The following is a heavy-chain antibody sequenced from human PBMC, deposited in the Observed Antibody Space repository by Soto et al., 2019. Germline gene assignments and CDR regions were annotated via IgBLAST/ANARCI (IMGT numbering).Heavy chain of an antibody. CDR3: ASPSYMGGFRDYCYYGMDV. Sequence: SETLSLTCAVSGYSISSGYYWGWIRQPPGKGLEWIGSIYHSGSTYYNPSLKSRVTISVDTSKNQFSLKLSSVTAADTAVYYCASPSYMGGFRDYCYYGMDVWGQGTTVTVSS. J-gene: IGHJ6*02. V-gene: IGHV4-38-2*01. D-gene: IGHD3-16*01. CDR2: IYHSGST. CDR1: GYSISSGYY.